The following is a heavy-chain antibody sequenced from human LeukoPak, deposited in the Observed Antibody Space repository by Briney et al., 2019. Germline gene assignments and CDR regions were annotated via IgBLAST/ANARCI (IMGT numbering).Heavy chain of an antibody. CDR1: GFTFSSYS. V-gene: IGHV3-21*01. D-gene: IGHD6-19*01. CDR3: ARDNKGSGWPENFDY. Sequence: GGSLRLSCAASGFTFSSYSMNWVRQAPGKGLEWVSSISSSSSYIYYADSVKGRFTISRDNAKNSLYLQMNSLRAEDTAVYYCARDNKGSGWPENFDYWGQGTLVTVSS. J-gene: IGHJ4*02. CDR2: ISSSSSYI.